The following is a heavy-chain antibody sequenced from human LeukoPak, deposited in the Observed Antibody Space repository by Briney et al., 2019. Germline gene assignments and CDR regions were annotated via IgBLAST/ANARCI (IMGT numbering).Heavy chain of an antibody. D-gene: IGHD3-10*01. CDR2: IRPDGSST. J-gene: IGHJ4*02. V-gene: IGHV3-7*01. CDR1: GFSFTASY. CDR3: STEPRLLSY. Sequence: PGGPLRLSCAASGFSFTASYMTWVRQAPGKGLECVAYIRPDGSSTYYVDSVKGRFTISRDNAKNSVYLQMNSLRVEDTALYYCSTEPRLLSYWGQGTLVTVSP.